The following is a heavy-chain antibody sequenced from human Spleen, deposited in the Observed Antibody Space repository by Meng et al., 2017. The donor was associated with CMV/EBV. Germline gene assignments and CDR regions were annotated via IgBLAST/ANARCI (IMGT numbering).Heavy chain of an antibody. J-gene: IGHJ4*02. CDR1: YAFTTSG. Sequence: YAFTTSGISWVRQAPGQGLEWMGWTSGDNGDTNYPQKFQGRLTLTADTSTSTAYMELRSLRSDDTAVYYCARDQRYGSGSYERFDYWGQGTLVTVSS. CDR2: TSGDNGDT. CDR3: ARDQRYGSGSYERFDY. V-gene: IGHV1-18*01. D-gene: IGHD3-10*01.